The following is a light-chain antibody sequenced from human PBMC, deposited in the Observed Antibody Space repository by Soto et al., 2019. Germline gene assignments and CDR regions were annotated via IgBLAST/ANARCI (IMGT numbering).Light chain of an antibody. V-gene: IGLV1-40*01. CDR2: GNS. J-gene: IGLJ1*01. Sequence: QSVLTQPPSVSGAPGQRVTISCTGSSSNIGAGYDVHWYQQLPRTAPKLLIYGNSNRPSGVPDRFSGSKSGTSASLAITGLQAEDEADYYCQSYDSSLFYVFGTGTKVTVL. CDR3: QSYDSSLFYV. CDR1: SSNIGAGYD.